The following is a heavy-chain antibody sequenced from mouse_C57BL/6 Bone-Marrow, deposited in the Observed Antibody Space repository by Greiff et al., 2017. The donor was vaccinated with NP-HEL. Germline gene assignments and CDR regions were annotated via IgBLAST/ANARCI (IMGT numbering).Heavy chain of an antibody. Sequence: VQLQQSGPELVKPGASVKIPCKASGYTFTDYNMDWVKQSHGKSLKWIGDINPNNGGTIYNQKFKGKAILTVDKSSSTAYMELRSLTSEDTAVYFCARQDYYGSSPYFDYWGQGTTLTVSS. CDR2: INPNNGGT. J-gene: IGHJ2*01. D-gene: IGHD1-1*01. CDR1: GYTFTDYN. CDR3: ARQDYYGSSPYFDY. V-gene: IGHV1-18*01.